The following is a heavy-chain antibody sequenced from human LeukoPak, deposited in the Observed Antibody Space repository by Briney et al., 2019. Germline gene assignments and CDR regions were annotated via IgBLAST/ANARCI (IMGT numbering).Heavy chain of an antibody. V-gene: IGHV3-23*01. Sequence: GGSLRLSCAASGFTFSTYAMNWVRQAPGKGLEWVSVISGSGGSTYYADSVKGRFTISRDNSKNTLYLQMNSLRVEDTAVYYCAKAGPASSDYLNWFDPWGQGTLVTVAS. CDR1: GFTFSTYA. D-gene: IGHD3-22*01. CDR2: ISGSGGST. J-gene: IGHJ5*02. CDR3: AKAGPASSDYLNWFDP.